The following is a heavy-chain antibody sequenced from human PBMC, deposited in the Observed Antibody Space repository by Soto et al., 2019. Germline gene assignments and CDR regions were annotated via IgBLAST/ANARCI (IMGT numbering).Heavy chain of an antibody. CDR1: GFTFSSYA. D-gene: IGHD3-22*01. Sequence: QPGGSLRLSCAASGFTFSSYAMHWVRQAPGKGLEWVAVISYDGSNKYYADSVKGRFTISRDNSKNTLYLQMNSLRAEDTAVYYCARGFNVYYYDSSGYYSPPSNAFDIWGQGTMVTVSS. J-gene: IGHJ3*02. CDR2: ISYDGSNK. CDR3: ARGFNVYYYDSSGYYSPPSNAFDI. V-gene: IGHV3-30-3*01.